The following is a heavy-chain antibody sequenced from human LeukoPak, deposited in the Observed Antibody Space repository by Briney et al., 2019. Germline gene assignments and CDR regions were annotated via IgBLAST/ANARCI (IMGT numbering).Heavy chain of an antibody. CDR3: ARGGHFDLLEYAFDI. Sequence: SQTLSLTCTVSGGSISSGIYYWSWIRHHPEKGLEWIGHIYHTGSPYQNPSLKSRATLSVDTSQNQFSLRLNSVTAADTAVYYCARGGHFDLLEYAFDIWGQGTMVTVSS. CDR2: IYHTGSP. V-gene: IGHV4-31*03. CDR1: GGSISSGIYY. D-gene: IGHD3-9*01. J-gene: IGHJ3*02.